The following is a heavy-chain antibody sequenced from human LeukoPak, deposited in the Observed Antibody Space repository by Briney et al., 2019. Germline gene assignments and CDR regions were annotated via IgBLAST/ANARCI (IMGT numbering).Heavy chain of an antibody. V-gene: IGHV3-48*03. CDR2: ISSGGSTI. CDR3: AELGITMIGGV. J-gene: IGHJ6*04. Sequence: GGSLRLSCAASGFTFTNYAMNWVRQAPGKGLEWVSYISSGGSTIYYADSVKGRFTISRDNAKNSLYLQMNSLRAEDTAVYYCAELGITMIGGVWGKGTTVTISS. CDR1: GFTFTNYA. D-gene: IGHD3-10*02.